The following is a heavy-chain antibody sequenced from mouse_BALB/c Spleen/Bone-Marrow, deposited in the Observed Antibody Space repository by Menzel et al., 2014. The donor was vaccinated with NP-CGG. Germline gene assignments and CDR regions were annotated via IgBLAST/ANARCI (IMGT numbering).Heavy chain of an antibody. CDR1: GFSSTSYG. J-gene: IGHJ1*01. Sequence: VKLVESGPGLVAPSQSLSITCTVSGFSSTSYGVHWVRQPPGKGLEWLGVIWAGGSTNYNSALMSRLSISKDNSKSQVFLKMNSLQTDDTAMYYCARVTGTDWYFDVWGAGTTVTVSS. CDR2: IWAGGST. V-gene: IGHV2-9*02. D-gene: IGHD4-1*01. CDR3: ARVTGTDWYFDV.